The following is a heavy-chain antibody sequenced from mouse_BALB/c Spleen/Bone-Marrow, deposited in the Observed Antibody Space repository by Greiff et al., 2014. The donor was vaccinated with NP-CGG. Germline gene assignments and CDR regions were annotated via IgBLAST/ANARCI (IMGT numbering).Heavy chain of an antibody. CDR1: GFTFSSYG. CDR3: ARHRADYYAMDY. J-gene: IGHJ4*01. Sequence: DVKLQESGGDLVKPGGSLKLSCAASGFTFSSYGMSWVRQTPDKKLEWVATISSGDSYTYYPDSVKGRFTISRDNAKNTLYLLMSSLKSEDTAMYYCARHRADYYAMDYWGQGTSVTVSS. CDR2: ISSGDSYT. D-gene: IGHD3-3*01. V-gene: IGHV5-6*02.